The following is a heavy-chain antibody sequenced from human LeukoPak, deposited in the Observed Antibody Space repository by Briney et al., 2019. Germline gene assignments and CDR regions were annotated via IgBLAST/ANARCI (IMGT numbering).Heavy chain of an antibody. Sequence: GGSLRLSCAASGFTVNNKYMTWVRQAPGKGLEWVLLIYNDGRTYYADSVKGRCTISRDNLKNVLYLQMNSLKVEDTALYYCARGLFLSGYLDAFDIWGQGTVVTVSS. J-gene: IGHJ3*02. CDR2: IYNDGRT. CDR3: ARGLFLSGYLDAFDI. V-gene: IGHV3-53*01. CDR1: GFTVNNKY. D-gene: IGHD3-22*01.